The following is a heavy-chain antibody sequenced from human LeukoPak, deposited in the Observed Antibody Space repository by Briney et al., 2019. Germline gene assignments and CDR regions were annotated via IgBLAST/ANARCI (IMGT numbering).Heavy chain of an antibody. CDR1: GFTFSSYE. V-gene: IGHV3-48*03. CDR2: ISSSGSTI. J-gene: IGHJ4*02. CDR3: ARDGYYDSSGNHDY. Sequence: AGGSLRLSCAASGFTFSSYEMNWVRQAPGKGLEWVSYISSSGSTIYYADSVKGRFTISRDNAKNSLYLQMNSLRAEDTAVYYCARDGYYDSSGNHDYWGQGTLVTVSS. D-gene: IGHD3-22*01.